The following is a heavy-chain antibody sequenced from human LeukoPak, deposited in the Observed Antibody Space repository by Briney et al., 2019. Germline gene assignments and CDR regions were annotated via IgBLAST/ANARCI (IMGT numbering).Heavy chain of an antibody. D-gene: IGHD1-26*01. CDR2: IKPNSGGT. CDR3: ARDGSGTYYGDY. CDR1: GYTFTDYF. Sequence: ASVKVSCKASGYTFTDYFIQWVRQAPGQGLEWMGWIKPNSGGTNYAQKFQGRVTMTRDTSFSTDYMELSRLESDDTAVYYCARDGSGTYYGDYWGQGTLLTVSS. V-gene: IGHV1-2*02. J-gene: IGHJ4*02.